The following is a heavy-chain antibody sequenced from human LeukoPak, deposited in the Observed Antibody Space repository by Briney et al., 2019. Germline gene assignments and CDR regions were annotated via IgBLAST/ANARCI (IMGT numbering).Heavy chain of an antibody. CDR3: ARGPWYYGSGRRYYGMDV. Sequence: SETLSPTCAVYGGSFSGYYWSWIRQPPGKGLEWIGEINHSGSTNYNPSLKSRVTISVDTSKNQFSLKLSSVTAADTAVYYCARGPWYYGSGRRYYGMDVWGQGTTVTVSS. D-gene: IGHD3-10*01. CDR2: INHSGST. J-gene: IGHJ6*02. V-gene: IGHV4-34*01. CDR1: GGSFSGYY.